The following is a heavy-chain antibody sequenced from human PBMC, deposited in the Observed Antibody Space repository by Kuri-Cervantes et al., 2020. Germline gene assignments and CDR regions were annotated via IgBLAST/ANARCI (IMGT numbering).Heavy chain of an antibody. D-gene: IGHD1-26*01. Sequence: GESLKISCAASGFTFSSYAMNWVRPAPGRGLEWVSVISDSGGSTYYADSVKGRFTISRDNSQNSLYLQMNSLRAEDTAVYYCARDGIATTHVFYYYYYYMDVWGKGPRSPSP. CDR3: ARDGIATTHVFYYYYYYMDV. J-gene: IGHJ6*03. CDR1: GFTFSSYA. CDR2: ISDSGGST. V-gene: IGHV3-23*01.